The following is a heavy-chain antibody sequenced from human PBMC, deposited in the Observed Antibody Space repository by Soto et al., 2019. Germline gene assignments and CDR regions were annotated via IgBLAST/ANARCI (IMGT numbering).Heavy chain of an antibody. V-gene: IGHV3-30*18. D-gene: IGHD3-22*01. Sequence: QVQLVESGGGVVQPGRSLRLSCAASGFTFTSYGMHWVRQAPGKGLEWVTVISYDGSNKYYADSVKGRFTISRDNSKNTLYLQMNSLRAEDTAVYYCAKDDDYYDSSGYFPSDWSQGTLVTVSS. J-gene: IGHJ4*02. CDR2: ISYDGSNK. CDR3: AKDDDYYDSSGYFPSD. CDR1: GFTFTSYG.